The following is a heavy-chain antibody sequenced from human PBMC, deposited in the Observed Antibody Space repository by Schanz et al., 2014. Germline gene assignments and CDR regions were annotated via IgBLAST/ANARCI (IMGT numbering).Heavy chain of an antibody. V-gene: IGHV3-23*04. CDR2: ISGSGGST. CDR1: GFTFSSYW. J-gene: IGHJ4*02. D-gene: IGHD6-13*01. CDR3: AKAQGSSFDS. Sequence: EVQLVESGGGLVKPGGSLRLSCAASGFTFSSYWMHWVRQVPGKGLEWVSAISGSGGSTYYADSVKGRFTISRDNSKNTLYLQMNSLRAEDTAVYYCAKAQGSSFDSWGQGTLVTVSS.